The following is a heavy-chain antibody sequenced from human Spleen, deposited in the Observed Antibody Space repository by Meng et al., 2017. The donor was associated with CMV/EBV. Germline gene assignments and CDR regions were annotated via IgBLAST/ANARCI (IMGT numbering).Heavy chain of an antibody. CDR1: GYTFTGYY. D-gene: IGHD4-17*01. CDR3: ARGWEDGDPLTYIFDS. V-gene: IGHV1-2*02. CDR2: INPNSGGT. J-gene: IGHJ4*02. Sequence: ASVKVSCKASGYTFTGYYMHWVRQAPGQGLEWMGWINPNSGGTNYAQKFQGRVTMTRDTSISTAYMEVTRLRSDDTAVYYCARGWEDGDPLTYIFDSWGQGTLVTVSS.